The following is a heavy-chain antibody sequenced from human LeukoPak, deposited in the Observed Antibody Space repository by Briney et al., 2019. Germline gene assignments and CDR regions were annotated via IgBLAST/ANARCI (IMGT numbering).Heavy chain of an antibody. Sequence: SETLSLTCTVSGVSIRGDTYYWGWIRQPPGKGLEWIGNYHIGNTYYNPSLKSRVTISEDTSKSQFSLRVNSVTAADTAVYYCARLWDSTGLYFYYYMDVWGEGTTVTVSS. D-gene: IGHD6-19*01. CDR2: YHIGNT. V-gene: IGHV4-39*01. CDR3: ARLWDSTGLYFYYYMDV. J-gene: IGHJ6*03. CDR1: GVSIRGDTYY.